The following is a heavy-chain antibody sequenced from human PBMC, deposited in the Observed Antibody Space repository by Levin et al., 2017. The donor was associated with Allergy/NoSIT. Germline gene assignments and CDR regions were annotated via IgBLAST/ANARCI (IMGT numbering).Heavy chain of an antibody. CDR1: GGSISSSSYY. V-gene: IGHV4-39*02. Sequence: SQTLSLTCTVSGGSISSSSYYWGWIRQPPGKGLEWIGSIYYSGSTYYNPSLKSRVTISVDTSKNQFSLNLSSVTTADTAVYYCARDSGYDYFDYWGQGTLVTVSS. D-gene: IGHD5-12*01. CDR2: IYYSGST. J-gene: IGHJ4*02. CDR3: ARDSGYDYFDY.